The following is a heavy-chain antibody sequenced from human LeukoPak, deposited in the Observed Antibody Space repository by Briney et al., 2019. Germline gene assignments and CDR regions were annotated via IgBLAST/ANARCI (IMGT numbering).Heavy chain of an antibody. D-gene: IGHD5-18*01. CDR3: AREGTAMVRFDY. V-gene: IGHV3-48*03. CDR2: ISSGGNTI. Sequence: PGGSLRLSCAASGFTFSSYEMNWVRQAPGKGLEWVSYISSGGNTIYYADSVKGRFTISRDNAKNSLYLQMNSLRAEDTAVYYCAREGTAMVRFDYWGQGTLVTVSS. CDR1: GFTFSSYE. J-gene: IGHJ4*02.